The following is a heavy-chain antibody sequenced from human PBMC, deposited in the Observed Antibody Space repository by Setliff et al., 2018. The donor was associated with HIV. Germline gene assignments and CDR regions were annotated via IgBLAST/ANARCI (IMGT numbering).Heavy chain of an antibody. CDR1: GFDFSNYW. Sequence: QPGGSLRLSCAAAGFDFSNYWIHWVRQVAGKGLVWVSRIEAAGSTTAFADSVRGRFTISRDNAKNSLYLQMNSLRPEDMSLYYCAKAGILLGELSLTDYFDYWGQGTLVTVSS. CDR3: AKAGILLGELSLTDYFDY. J-gene: IGHJ4*02. D-gene: IGHD3-16*02. CDR2: IEAAGSTT. V-gene: IGHV3-74*01.